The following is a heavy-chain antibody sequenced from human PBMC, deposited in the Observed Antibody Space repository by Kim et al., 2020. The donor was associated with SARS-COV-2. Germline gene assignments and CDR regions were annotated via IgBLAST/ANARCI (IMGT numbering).Heavy chain of an antibody. V-gene: IGHV3-9*01. CDR3: AKDKSGDLEY. J-gene: IGHJ4*02. CDR1: AFTFGDYT. D-gene: IGHD3-3*01. Sequence: GGSLRLSCAASAFTFGDYTIHWVRLVPGRGLEWVSGLAWPTGTVAYADSVKGRFTISRGNAENSLHLQMNSLRAEDTALYYCAKDKSGDLEYWGQGTLVTVSS. CDR2: LAWPTGTV.